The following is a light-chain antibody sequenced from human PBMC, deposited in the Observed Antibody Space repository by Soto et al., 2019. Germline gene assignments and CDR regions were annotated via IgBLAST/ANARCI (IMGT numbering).Light chain of an antibody. CDR1: QSIASSY. J-gene: IGKJ4*01. CDR2: RTF. V-gene: IGKV3-20*01. Sequence: EIVLTQSPGPLSLSPGERATLSCRASQSIASSYLAWYQQKPGQPPRLLLYRTFNRAPGIPDRFSGSGSGTVFTLTIIRLEPEDFAVYFCQQFSRPPRTFGGGTKVEI. CDR3: QQFSRPPRT.